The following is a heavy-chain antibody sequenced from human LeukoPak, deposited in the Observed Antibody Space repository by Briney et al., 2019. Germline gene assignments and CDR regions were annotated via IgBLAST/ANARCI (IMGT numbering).Heavy chain of an antibody. V-gene: IGHV1-2*02. CDR2: INPNSGGT. Sequence: ASVKVSCKASGYTFTGYNMHWVRQAPGQGLEWMGWINPNSGGTNYAQKFQGRVTMTRDTSISTAYMELSRLRSDDTAVYYCARRLPEEELTHFDYWGQGTLVTVSS. CDR1: GYTFTGYN. CDR3: ARRLPEEELTHFDY. J-gene: IGHJ4*02. D-gene: IGHD1-26*01.